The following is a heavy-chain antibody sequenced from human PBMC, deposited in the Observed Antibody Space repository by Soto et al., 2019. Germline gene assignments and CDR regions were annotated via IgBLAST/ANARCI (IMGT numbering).Heavy chain of an antibody. CDR3: VRDVIPYYDFYNAYLH. J-gene: IGHJ4*02. CDR2: ISSSSKNI. D-gene: IGHD3-16*01. V-gene: IGHV3-11*01. CDR1: GFTFMDYF. Sequence: QIQLTESGGGLVQPGGSLTISCEASGFTFMDYFMSWVRQAPGKGLEWIAYISSSSKNIFYADSVKGRFTISRDNAKYSLSLHKSDLRADDTAVYYCVRDVIPYYDFYNAYLHWGQGTLVTVSS.